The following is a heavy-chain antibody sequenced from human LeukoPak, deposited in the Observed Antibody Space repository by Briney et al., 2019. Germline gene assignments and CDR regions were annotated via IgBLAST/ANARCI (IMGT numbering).Heavy chain of an antibody. J-gene: IGHJ4*02. CDR1: GGSISSYY. V-gene: IGHV4-59*01. CDR2: IYYSGST. CDR3: ARARSGYLFDY. Sequence: PSETLSLTCTVSGGSISSYYWSWIRQPPGKGLEWIGYIYYSGSTNYNPSLKSRVTISVDTSKNQFSLKLSSVTAAVTAVYYCARARSGYLFDYWGQGTLVTVSS. D-gene: IGHD3-3*01.